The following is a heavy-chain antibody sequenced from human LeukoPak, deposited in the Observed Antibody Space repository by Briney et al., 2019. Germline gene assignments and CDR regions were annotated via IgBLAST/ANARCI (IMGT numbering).Heavy chain of an antibody. CDR1: GFTFDDYA. D-gene: IGHD4-11*01. CDR2: ISWNSGSI. CDR3: AKTTVTTGVYYFDY. Sequence: GGSLRLSCAASGFTFDDYAMHWVRQAPGKGLEWVSGISWNSGSITYADSVKGRFTISRDNAKNSLYLQMNSLRAEDMALYYCAKTTVTTGVYYFDYWGQGTLVTVSS. J-gene: IGHJ4*02. V-gene: IGHV3-9*03.